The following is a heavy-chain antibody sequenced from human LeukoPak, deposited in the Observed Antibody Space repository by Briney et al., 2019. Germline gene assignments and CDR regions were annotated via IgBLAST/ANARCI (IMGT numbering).Heavy chain of an antibody. CDR1: GGSISSGDYY. D-gene: IGHD3-3*01. CDR2: IYYSGST. J-gene: IGHJ6*02. Sequence: SQTLSLTCTVSGGSISSGDYYWSWIRQPPGKSLEWIGYIYYSGSTYYNLSLKSRVTISVDTSKNQFSLKLSSVTAADTAVYYCAGGASITIFGVVEFYGMDVWGQGTTVTVSS. V-gene: IGHV4-30-4*01. CDR3: AGGASITIFGVVEFYGMDV.